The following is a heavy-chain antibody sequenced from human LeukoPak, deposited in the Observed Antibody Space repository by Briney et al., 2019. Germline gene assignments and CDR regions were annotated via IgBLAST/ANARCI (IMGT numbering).Heavy chain of an antibody. D-gene: IGHD6-25*01. CDR1: GFSFSSYG. J-gene: IGHJ3*01. V-gene: IGHV3-33*01. Sequence: GGSLRLSCIPSGFSFSSYGMHWVRQAPGKGLEWVAVIWSHGNRKHHSDSVEGRFAISRDNSKNILYPQMNNLRAEDTALYYCARDSAADDNDFDVWGQGTMVTVSS. CDR2: IWSHGNRK. CDR3: ARDSAADDNDFDV.